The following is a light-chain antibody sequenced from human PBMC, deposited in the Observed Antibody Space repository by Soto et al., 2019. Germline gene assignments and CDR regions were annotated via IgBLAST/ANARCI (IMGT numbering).Light chain of an antibody. Sequence: DIQMTQSPSSLSAYVGDRVTITCRASQSISTYLNWYQQKPGKAPKLLIYAASSLQSGVPSRFSGSGSGTDFTLTISSLQPEDFATYYCQQSYSTPSTFGGGTKVDIK. J-gene: IGKJ4*01. V-gene: IGKV1-39*01. CDR2: AAS. CDR1: QSISTY. CDR3: QQSYSTPST.